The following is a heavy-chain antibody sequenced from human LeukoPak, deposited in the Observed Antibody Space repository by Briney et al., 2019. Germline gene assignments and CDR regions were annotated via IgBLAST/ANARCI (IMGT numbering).Heavy chain of an antibody. CDR2: ISYDANDK. Sequence: GGSLRLSCAASGFTFSNYAMHWVRQAPGKGLEWVAVISYDANDKYYADSVKGRFTISRDNSKNTLYLQMNNLRAEDTAVYYCARVSGYDWESFYDYWGQGTLVTVSS. CDR3: ARVSGYDWESFYDY. D-gene: IGHD5-12*01. J-gene: IGHJ4*02. CDR1: GFTFSNYA. V-gene: IGHV3-30*04.